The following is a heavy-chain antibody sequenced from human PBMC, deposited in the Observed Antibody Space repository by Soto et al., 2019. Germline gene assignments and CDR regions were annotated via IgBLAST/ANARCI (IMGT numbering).Heavy chain of an antibody. CDR1: GYSFTSYW. CDR3: ARHGNNDFWSGFPTEYYYYYYMDV. CDR2: IYPGDSDT. D-gene: IGHD3-3*01. V-gene: IGHV5-51*01. Sequence: GESLKISCKGSGYSFTSYWIGWVRQMPGKGLEWMGIIYPGDSDTRYSPSFQGQVTISADKSISTAYLQWSSLKASDTAMYYCARHGNNDFWSGFPTEYYYYYYMDVWGKGTTVTVSS. J-gene: IGHJ6*03.